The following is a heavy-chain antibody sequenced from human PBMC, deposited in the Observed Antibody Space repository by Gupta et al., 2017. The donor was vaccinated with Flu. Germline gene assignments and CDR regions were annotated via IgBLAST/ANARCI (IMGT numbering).Heavy chain of an antibody. D-gene: IGHD6-13*01. J-gene: IGHJ4*02. Sequence: EAQLVASGGDLVQPGGSLRLSCAGSGFTFGSFAMSWVRQAPGKGLEWVSGISGSGDTSYYADSVQGRFTISRDNSKSTLYMEMDSLRAEDTALYYCATSGGHCSKPTCWYDFDYWGQGTLVSVSS. CDR2: ISGSGDTS. V-gene: IGHV3-23*04. CDR1: GFTFGSFA. CDR3: ATSGGHCSKPTCWYDFDY.